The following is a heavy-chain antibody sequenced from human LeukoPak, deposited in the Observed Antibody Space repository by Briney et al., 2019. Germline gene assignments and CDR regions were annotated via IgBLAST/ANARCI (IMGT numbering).Heavy chain of an antibody. CDR3: ARGKRYYDILTGYYNGHFDY. V-gene: IGHV4-61*01. J-gene: IGHJ4*02. CDR1: GGSVSSGSYY. CDR2: IYYSGST. Sequence: SETLSLTCTVSGGSVSSGSYYWSWTRQPPGRGLEWIGYIYYSGSTNYNPSLKSRVTISVDTSKNQFSLKLSSVTAADTAVYYCARGKRYYDILTGYYNGHFDYWGQGTLVTVSS. D-gene: IGHD3-9*01.